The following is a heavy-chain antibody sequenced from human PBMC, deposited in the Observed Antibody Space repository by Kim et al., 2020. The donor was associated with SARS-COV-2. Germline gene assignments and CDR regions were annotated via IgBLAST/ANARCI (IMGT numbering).Heavy chain of an antibody. CDR2: IWYDSSSY. CDR3: AREETAGLSMVRGVLVKKSPRGMDV. CDR1: GFTFKDYA. D-gene: IGHD3-10*01. J-gene: IGHJ6*02. Sequence: GGSLRLSCEGSGFTFKDYAMHWVRQAPGKGLEWVAMIWYDSSSYYHARSVQGRFTISRDNYKSTLFLQMNSLRAEDTAVYYCAREETAGLSMVRGVLVKKSPRGMDVWGQGTTVIISS. V-gene: IGHV3-33*01.